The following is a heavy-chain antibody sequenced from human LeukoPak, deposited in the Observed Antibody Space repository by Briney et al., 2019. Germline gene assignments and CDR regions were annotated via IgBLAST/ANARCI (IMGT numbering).Heavy chain of an antibody. CDR2: FDPKDGET. V-gene: IGHV1-24*01. Sequence: ASVKVSCKVSGYTLTELSMHWVRQAPGKGLEWMGGFDPKDGETIYAQKFQGRVTMTEDTSTDTAYMGLSSLRSEDTAVYYCATGENGDYVLNYWGQGTLVTVSS. J-gene: IGHJ4*02. D-gene: IGHD4-17*01. CDR1: GYTLTELS. CDR3: ATGENGDYVLNY.